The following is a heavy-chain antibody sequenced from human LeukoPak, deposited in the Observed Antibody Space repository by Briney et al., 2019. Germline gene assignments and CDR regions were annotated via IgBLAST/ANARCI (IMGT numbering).Heavy chain of an antibody. D-gene: IGHD3-10*01. CDR3: AKEGDRGEALYYYYMDV. J-gene: IGHJ6*03. V-gene: IGHV3-33*06. CDR2: IWYDGSNI. Sequence: PGGSWRLSCAASGFMFSDYGMHWVRQAPGKGLEGVAAIWYDGSNIFYADSVKGRFTISRDNSKNALYLQMNSLRAEDTADYYCAKEGDRGEALYYYYMDVWGNGTTVTVSS. CDR1: GFMFSDYG.